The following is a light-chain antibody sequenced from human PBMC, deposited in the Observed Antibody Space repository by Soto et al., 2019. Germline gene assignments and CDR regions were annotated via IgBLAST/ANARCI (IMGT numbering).Light chain of an antibody. Sequence: EIVLTQSPATLSLSPVEIATLSCRASQSVSSYLAWHQQKPGQAPRLLIYDASNRATGIPARFSGSGSGTDFTLTISSLEPEDFAVYYCQQRSSWPITFGQGTRLEIK. CDR2: DAS. V-gene: IGKV3-11*01. J-gene: IGKJ5*01. CDR3: QQRSSWPIT. CDR1: QSVSSY.